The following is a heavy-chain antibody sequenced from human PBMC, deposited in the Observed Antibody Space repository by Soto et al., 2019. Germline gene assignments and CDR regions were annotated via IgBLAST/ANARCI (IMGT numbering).Heavy chain of an antibody. V-gene: IGHV3-23*01. CDR3: AKDSNKHSSSLRGRYFDY. Sequence: EVQLLESGGGLVQRGGSLRLSCAASGFPFSSYVMSWVRQAPGKGLEWVSGITGGGSNTFYADSVKGRFTISRDNSKNTLFLQMNSLGAEDTAVYYCAKDSNKHSSSLRGRYFDYWGQGIGVTVSS. J-gene: IGHJ4*02. D-gene: IGHD2-2*01. CDR2: ITGGGSNT. CDR1: GFPFSSYV.